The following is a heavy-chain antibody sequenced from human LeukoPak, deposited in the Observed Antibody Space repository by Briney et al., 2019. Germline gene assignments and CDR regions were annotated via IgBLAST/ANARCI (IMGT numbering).Heavy chain of an antibody. V-gene: IGHV3-23*01. Sequence: PGGSLRLSCAASGFTFSSYSMIWVRQAPGKGLEWVSAISGSGGGTYYADSVKGRFTISRDNSKNTLYLQMNSLRAEDTAAYYCAKLFYPAASTGRVDFPFDYWGQGTLVTVSS. D-gene: IGHD6-13*01. CDR2: ISGSGGGT. CDR3: AKLFYPAASTGRVDFPFDY. CDR1: GFTFSSYS. J-gene: IGHJ4*02.